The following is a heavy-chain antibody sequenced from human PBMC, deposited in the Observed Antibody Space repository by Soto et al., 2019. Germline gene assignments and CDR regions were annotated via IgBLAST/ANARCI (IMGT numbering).Heavy chain of an antibody. D-gene: IGHD6-13*01. CDR3: AGASSWGSSWFSALDY. CDR1: GGSFSSSDYY. CDR2: IYYSGST. V-gene: IGHV4-30-4*01. J-gene: IGHJ4*02. Sequence: SETLSLTCTVSGGSFSSSDYYWNWIRQPPGKGLEWIGYIYYSGSTYYNPSLKSRVTISVDTSKNQFSLKLSSVTAADTAVYYCAGASSWGSSWFSALDYWGQGTLVTVSS.